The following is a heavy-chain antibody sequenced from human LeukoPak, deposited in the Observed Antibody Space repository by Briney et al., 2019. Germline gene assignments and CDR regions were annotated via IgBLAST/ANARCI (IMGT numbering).Heavy chain of an antibody. V-gene: IGHV3-49*04. CDR1: GFTFSSYW. Sequence: GGSLRLSCAASGFTFSSYWMHWVRQAPGKGLVWVGFIRSKAYGGTTEYAASVKGRFTISRDDSKSIAYLQMNSLKTEDTAVYYCTRVSGWYLPEYFQHWGQGTLVTVSS. CDR3: TRVSGWYLPEYFQH. D-gene: IGHD6-19*01. J-gene: IGHJ1*01. CDR2: IRSKAYGGTT.